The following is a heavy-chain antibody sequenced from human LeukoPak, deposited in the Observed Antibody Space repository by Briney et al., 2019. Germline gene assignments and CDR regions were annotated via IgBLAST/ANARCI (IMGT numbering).Heavy chain of an antibody. CDR1: GYTFTNYA. D-gene: IGHD2-15*01. CDR3: ARVISDCANFNCYKGYFDY. V-gene: IGHV1-3*01. Sequence: ASVKVSCKASGYTFTNYAIHWVRQAPGQSLEWLGWINAGNGNTKYSQKFQARVTFTRDTSANTAYMELSSLRSEDTTIYFCARVISDCANFNCYKGYFDYWGQGTPVTVSS. CDR2: INAGNGNT. J-gene: IGHJ4*01.